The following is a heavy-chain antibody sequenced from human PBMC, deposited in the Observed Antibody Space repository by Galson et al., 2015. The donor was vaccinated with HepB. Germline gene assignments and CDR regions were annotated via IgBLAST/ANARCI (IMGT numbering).Heavy chain of an antibody. CDR2: INWNSGDI. CDR3: TKGNGPCGGDRCYSGYYYFYMDV. D-gene: IGHD2-15*01. V-gene: IGHV3-9*01. CDR1: GFRFENYA. Sequence: SLRLSCAVSGFRFENYAMNWVRQAPGKGLEWVSGINWNSGDIGYADSVKGRFTISRDNAKNSLYLQMNSLKPEDTALYYCTKGNGPCGGDRCYSGYYYFYMDVWGKGTTVTVSS. J-gene: IGHJ6*03.